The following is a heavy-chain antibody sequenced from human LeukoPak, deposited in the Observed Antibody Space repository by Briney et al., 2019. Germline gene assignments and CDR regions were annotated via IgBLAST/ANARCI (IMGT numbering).Heavy chain of an antibody. CDR1: GFTFSSYA. Sequence: GGSLRLSCAASGFTFSSYAMSWVRQAPGKGLEWVSALSGSGGSTYYADSVKGRFTISRDNSKNTLYLQMNSLRAEDTAVYYCAKEARIRYSSGSRFDYWGQGTLVTVSS. D-gene: IGHD6-19*01. V-gene: IGHV3-23*01. CDR2: LSGSGGST. CDR3: AKEARIRYSSGSRFDY. J-gene: IGHJ4*02.